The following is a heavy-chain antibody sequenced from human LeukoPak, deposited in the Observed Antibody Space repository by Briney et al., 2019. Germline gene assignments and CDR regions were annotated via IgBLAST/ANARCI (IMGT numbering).Heavy chain of an antibody. CDR1: GFTFNTYP. CDR2: MSYHGSDE. Sequence: GGSLRLSCEASGFTFNTYPMHWVRQAPDKGLEWVAMMSYHGSDEYYADSVKGRFTISRDNSKNTVYLQMNNPRVEDTAMYYCARVHDTTGYFHYFDSWGQGTLVTVSS. D-gene: IGHD3-9*01. J-gene: IGHJ4*02. CDR3: ARVHDTTGYFHYFDS. V-gene: IGHV3-30*04.